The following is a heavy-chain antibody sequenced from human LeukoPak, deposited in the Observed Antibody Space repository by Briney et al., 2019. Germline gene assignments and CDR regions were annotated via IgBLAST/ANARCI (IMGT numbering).Heavy chain of an antibody. J-gene: IGHJ4*02. Sequence: SETLSLTCTVSGGSISSSSYYWGWIRQPPGKGLEWIGSIYYSGSTYYNPSLKSRVTISVDTSKNQFSLKLSSVTAADTAVYYCARYYDILTGEYYFDYWGQGTLVTVSS. CDR2: IYYSGST. D-gene: IGHD3-9*01. CDR3: ARYYDILTGEYYFDY. CDR1: GGSISSSSYY. V-gene: IGHV4-39*07.